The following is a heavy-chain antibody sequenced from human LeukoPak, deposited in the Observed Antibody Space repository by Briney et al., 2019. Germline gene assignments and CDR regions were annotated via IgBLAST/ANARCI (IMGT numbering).Heavy chain of an antibody. Sequence: PSETLSLTCTVSGGSISSGDYDWSWIRQPRGKGLEWIGYIYYSGSTYYNPSLKSRVTISVDTSKNQFSLKLSSVTAADTAMYYCASEYGSGIGWGQGTLVTVSS. CDR2: IYYSGST. CDR3: ASEYGSGIG. CDR1: GGSISSGDYD. V-gene: IGHV4-30-4*01. J-gene: IGHJ4*02. D-gene: IGHD3-10*01.